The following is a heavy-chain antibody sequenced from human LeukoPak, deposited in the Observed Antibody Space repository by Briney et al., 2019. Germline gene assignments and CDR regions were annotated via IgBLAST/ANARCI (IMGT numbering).Heavy chain of an antibody. CDR2: IYPGDSDT. CDR3: ASVPDYDFWSGYSDPFDY. V-gene: IGHV5-51*01. Sequence: GESLKISCKGSGYSFTSYWIGWVRQMPGKGLEWMGIIYPGDSDTRYSPSFQGQVTISADKSISTAYLQWSSLKASDTAMYYCASVPDYDFWSGYSDPFDYWGQGTLVTVSS. D-gene: IGHD3-3*01. J-gene: IGHJ4*02. CDR1: GYSFTSYW.